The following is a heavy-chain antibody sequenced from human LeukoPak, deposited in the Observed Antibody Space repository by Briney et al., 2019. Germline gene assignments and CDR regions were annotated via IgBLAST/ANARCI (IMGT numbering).Heavy chain of an antibody. V-gene: IGHV1-18*01. Sequence: ASVKVSCKASGDSFTSFGISWVRQAPGQGLEWMGWISAYNGNTNYAQKLQGRVTMTTDTSTSTAYMELRSLRSDDTAVYYCARVAITIFGVVIPIDYWGQGTLVTVSS. CDR3: ARVAITIFGVVIPIDY. CDR2: ISAYNGNT. J-gene: IGHJ4*02. CDR1: GDSFTSFG. D-gene: IGHD3-3*01.